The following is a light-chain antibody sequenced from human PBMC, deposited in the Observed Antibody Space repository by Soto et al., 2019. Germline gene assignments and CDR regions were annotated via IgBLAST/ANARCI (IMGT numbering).Light chain of an antibody. CDR3: QKYDRVPWT. V-gene: IGKV1-27*01. J-gene: IGKJ1*01. CDR2: TAS. CDR1: QDISHY. Sequence: DIPMTQSPSSLSASVGDTVTITCRASQDISHYLAWYQKRPGKVPKLLIHTASILQSGVSSRFSASGSGTDFTLTISSLQPEDVATYYCQKYDRVPWTFGRRTKVEIK.